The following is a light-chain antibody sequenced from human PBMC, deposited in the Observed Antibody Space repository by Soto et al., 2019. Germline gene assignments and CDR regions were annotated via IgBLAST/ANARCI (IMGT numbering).Light chain of an antibody. J-gene: IGKJ5*01. CDR1: QSVRSY. CDR2: DAS. CDR3: QHRSNWPPVT. Sequence: EIVLTQSPATLSLSPGERATLSCRATQSVRSYLAWYQQKPGQAPRLLIYDASNRATGVPARFSGSGSGTDFTLTTSSLEPEDFAVYYCQHRSNWPPVTFGPGTRLEI. V-gene: IGKV3-11*01.